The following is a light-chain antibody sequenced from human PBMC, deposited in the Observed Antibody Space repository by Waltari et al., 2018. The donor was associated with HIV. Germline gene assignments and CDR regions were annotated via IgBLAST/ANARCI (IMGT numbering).Light chain of an antibody. V-gene: IGLV2-14*03. CDR3: ESYTSTSVWV. CDR1: SNDVGGYNY. CDR2: DGS. Sequence: QSALTQPASVSGSPGQSLTISCTGSSNDVGGYNYVSWYQQHPGKAPRLMIYDGSTRPSGFSDRFSGSQSGDTASLTISGLQPEDEADYYCESYTSTSVWVFGGGTRLTVL. J-gene: IGLJ2*01.